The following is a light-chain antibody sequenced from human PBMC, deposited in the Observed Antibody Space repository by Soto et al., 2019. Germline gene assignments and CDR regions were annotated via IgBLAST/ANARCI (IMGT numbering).Light chain of an antibody. CDR2: DVR. Sequence: QSALTQPASVSGSPGQSITISCTGTSSDVGGYNYVSWYQQHPGKAPKLMIYDVRNRPSGVSNRFSGSKSVNTTSLTISGLQAEDDADYYCSSYTTISTYVFGPGTKVIVL. V-gene: IGLV2-14*01. CDR3: SSYTTISTYV. CDR1: SSDVGGYNY. J-gene: IGLJ1*01.